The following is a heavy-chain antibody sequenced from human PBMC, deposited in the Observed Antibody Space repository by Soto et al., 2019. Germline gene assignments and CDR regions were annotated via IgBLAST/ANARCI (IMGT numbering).Heavy chain of an antibody. Sequence: EVQLLESGGGLVQPGGSLRLSCAASGFTFSSYAMSWVRQAPGKELEWVSTISGSGGGIYYADSVKGRFTISRDNSKNTLDLQMNSLRAEDTAVYYCAKRNLVVRPPFDYWGQGTLVTVSS. CDR3: AKRNLVVRPPFDY. D-gene: IGHD2-15*01. CDR1: GFTFSSYA. J-gene: IGHJ4*02. CDR2: ISGSGGGI. V-gene: IGHV3-23*01.